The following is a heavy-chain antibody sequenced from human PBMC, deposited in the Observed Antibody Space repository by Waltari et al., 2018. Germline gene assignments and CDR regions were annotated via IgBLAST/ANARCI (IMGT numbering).Heavy chain of an antibody. J-gene: IGHJ3*02. CDR3: ARAMVQGVIFNAFDI. CDR1: GYTFTSYY. D-gene: IGHD3-10*01. Sequence: QVQLVQSGAEVKKPGASVKVSCKASGYTFTSYYMHWVRQAPGQGLEWMGISNPSGGSTSYAQKFQGRVTMTRDTSTSTVYMELSSLRSEDTAVYYCARAMVQGVIFNAFDIWGQGTMVTVSS. CDR2: SNPSGGST. V-gene: IGHV1-46*01.